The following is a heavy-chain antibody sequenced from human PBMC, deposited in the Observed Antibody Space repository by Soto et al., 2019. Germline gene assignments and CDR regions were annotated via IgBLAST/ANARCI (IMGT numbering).Heavy chain of an antibody. CDR3: AKGGRQWLVTSDFNY. Sequence: VQLVESGGGVVQPGRSLRLSCAASGFTFSDYAMHWVRQAPGKGLAWVAVVSHDGRNTHFADSVKGRFTISRDSSKNTVSLEMTSLRAEDTAVYYCAKGGRQWLVTSDFNYWGQGALVTVSS. J-gene: IGHJ4*02. CDR1: GFTFSDYA. V-gene: IGHV3-30*18. D-gene: IGHD6-19*01. CDR2: VSHDGRNT.